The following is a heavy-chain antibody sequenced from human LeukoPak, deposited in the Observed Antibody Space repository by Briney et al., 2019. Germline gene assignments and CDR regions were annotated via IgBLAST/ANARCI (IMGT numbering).Heavy chain of an antibody. CDR2: IYYSGST. CDR3: ARADGAFDI. CDR1: GGSISSGDYY. J-gene: IGHJ3*02. Sequence: SETLSLTCTVSGGSISSGDYYWSWVRQPPGKGLEWIGYIYYSGSTYYNPSLRSRVTISVDTSKNQFSLKLSSVTAADTAVYYCARADGAFDIWGQGTMVTVSS. V-gene: IGHV4-30-4*08.